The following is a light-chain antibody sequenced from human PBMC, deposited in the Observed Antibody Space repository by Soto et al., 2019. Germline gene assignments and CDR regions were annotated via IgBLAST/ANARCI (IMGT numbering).Light chain of an antibody. CDR3: SSYTSSSTLGVV. Sequence: QSALTQPASVSGSHGQSITISCTGTSNDVGGYDYVSWYQQHPGKAPKLVLYDVTNRPSGVSNRFSGSKSGNTASLTISGLQADDEAAYSCSSYTSSSTLGVVFGGGTKLTVL. CDR1: SNDVGGYDY. CDR2: DVT. V-gene: IGLV2-14*01. J-gene: IGLJ2*01.